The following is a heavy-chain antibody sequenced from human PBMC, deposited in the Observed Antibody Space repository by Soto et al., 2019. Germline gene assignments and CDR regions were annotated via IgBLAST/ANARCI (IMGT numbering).Heavy chain of an antibody. CDR2: IKQDGSEK. CDR3: ARDRGYCSSTSCPEDYYYYMDV. J-gene: IGHJ6*03. Sequence: GESLKISCAASGFTFSSYWMSWVRQAPGKGLEWVANIKQDGSEKYYVDSVKGRFTISRDKAKNSLYLQMNSLRAEETAVYYCARDRGYCSSTSCPEDYYYYMDVWGKGTTVTVSS. V-gene: IGHV3-7*01. D-gene: IGHD2-2*03. CDR1: GFTFSSYW.